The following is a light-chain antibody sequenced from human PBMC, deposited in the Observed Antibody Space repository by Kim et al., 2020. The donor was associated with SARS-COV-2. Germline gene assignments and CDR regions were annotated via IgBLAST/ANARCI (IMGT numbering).Light chain of an antibody. CDR3: HQANRFPFT. V-gene: IGKV1D-12*01. CDR2: AAS. J-gene: IGKJ3*01. Sequence: PSVGDRVTIAGRARQGISGWLAWYQQKPGKAPQLLIYAASSLQSGVPSRFSGSGSGTDFTLTHSSLQPEGFATYLCHQANRFPFTFGPGAKVDIK. CDR1: QGISGW.